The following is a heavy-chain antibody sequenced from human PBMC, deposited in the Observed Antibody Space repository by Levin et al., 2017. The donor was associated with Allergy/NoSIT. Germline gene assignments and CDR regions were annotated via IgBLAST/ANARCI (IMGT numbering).Heavy chain of an antibody. D-gene: IGHD4-17*01. CDR1: GFTLRTYD. Sequence: GGSLRLSCATSGFTLRTYDMFWVRQAPGKGLEWVAIISYDGSDKYYADSVRGRFTISRDNSKNTLYVQMDSLRVEDTAVYYCARGGYYYGDGGYLDYWGQGTQVIVSS. CDR2: ISYDGSDK. V-gene: IGHV3-33*01. CDR3: ARGGYYYGDGGYLDY. J-gene: IGHJ4*02.